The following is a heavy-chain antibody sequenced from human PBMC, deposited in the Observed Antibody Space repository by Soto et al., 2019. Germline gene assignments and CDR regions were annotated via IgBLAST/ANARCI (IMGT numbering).Heavy chain of an antibody. CDR3: ARDYCTNGVCYFPLSLYYYYGMDV. V-gene: IGHV1-46*01. CDR1: GYTFTSYY. J-gene: IGHJ6*02. CDR2: INPSGGST. D-gene: IGHD2-8*01. Sequence: ASVKVSCKASGYTFTSYYMHWVRQAPGQGLEWMGIINPSGGSTSYAQKFQGRVTMTRDTSTSTVYMELSSLRSEDTAVYYCARDYCTNGVCYFPLSLYYYYGMDVWGQGTTVTVS.